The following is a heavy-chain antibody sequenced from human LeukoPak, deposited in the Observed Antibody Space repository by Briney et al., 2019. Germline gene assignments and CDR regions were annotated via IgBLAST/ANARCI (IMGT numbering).Heavy chain of an antibody. Sequence: PSETLSLTCTVSGDSISTYYWSWMRHPPGKGLEWIGYVHYSGTTNYNPSLKSRVTISVDASKNQFSLKLTSLTAADTAVYYCARPGSGYTASGAFDIWGQGTMVTVSS. J-gene: IGHJ3*02. V-gene: IGHV4-59*08. D-gene: IGHD5-18*01. CDR3: ARPGSGYTASGAFDI. CDR1: GDSISTYY. CDR2: VHYSGTT.